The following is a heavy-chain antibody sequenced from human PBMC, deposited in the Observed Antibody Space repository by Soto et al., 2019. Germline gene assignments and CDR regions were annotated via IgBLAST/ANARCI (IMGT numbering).Heavy chain of an antibody. V-gene: IGHV4-59*01. D-gene: IGHD2-15*01. CDR2: IYYSGST. J-gene: IGHJ4*02. Sequence: QVQLQESGPGLVKHSETLSLTCTVSGGSISSYYWSWIRQPPGKGLEWIGYIYYSGSTNYNPSLERRVTISGDTSKNQFSLKLSSVTAADTAVYYCARWCPEKSRLRWDYCGQGTLVTVSS. CDR3: ARWCPEKSRLRWDY. CDR1: GGSISSYY.